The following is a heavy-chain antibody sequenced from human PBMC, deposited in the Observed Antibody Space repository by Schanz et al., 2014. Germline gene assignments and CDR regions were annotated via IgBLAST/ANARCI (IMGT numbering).Heavy chain of an antibody. Sequence: DVHLLESGGGLVQPGGSLRLSCAASEFTFSTDAMSWVRQAPGKGLEWLSVISASGGDTYYADSVKGRFTISRDNSKNTLYLQMNMLRAEDTAVYYCAKVRYSSGWRGDYFDEWGQGTLVTVAS. J-gene: IGHJ4*02. CDR2: ISASGGDT. CDR1: EFTFSTDA. V-gene: IGHV3-23*01. CDR3: AKVRYSSGWRGDYFDE. D-gene: IGHD6-25*01.